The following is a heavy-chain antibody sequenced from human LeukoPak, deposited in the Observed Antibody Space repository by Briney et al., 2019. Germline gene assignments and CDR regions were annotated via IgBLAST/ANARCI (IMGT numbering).Heavy chain of an antibody. V-gene: IGHV4-59*01. CDR2: IYYSGST. D-gene: IGHD4-17*01. Sequence: SETLSLTCTVSGSSISSYYWSWIRQPPGKGLEWIGYIYYSGSTNYNPSLKSRVTISVDTSKNQFSLKLSSVTAADTAVYYCARNAGIDYGDYVVDIWGQGTMVTVSS. J-gene: IGHJ3*02. CDR3: ARNAGIDYGDYVVDI. CDR1: GSSISSYY.